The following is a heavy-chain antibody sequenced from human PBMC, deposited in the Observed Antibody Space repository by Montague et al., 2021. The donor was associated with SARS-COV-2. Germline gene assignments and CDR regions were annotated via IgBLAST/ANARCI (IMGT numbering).Heavy chain of an antibody. CDR3: ARGRGLGKIARAAGVSPHLDY. CDR1: GGSISSYY. D-gene: IGHD2-21*01. CDR2: INNHRTI. J-gene: IGHJ4*02. Sequence: SETLSLTCTVYGGSISSYYWSWIRQSPGRGLEWIGDINNHRTINHSPSLKNRVSFSVDTAKNQFSLNLNSVNAADTGMYYCARGRGLGKIARAAGVSPHLDYWGQGTLVAVSS. V-gene: IGHV4-4*08.